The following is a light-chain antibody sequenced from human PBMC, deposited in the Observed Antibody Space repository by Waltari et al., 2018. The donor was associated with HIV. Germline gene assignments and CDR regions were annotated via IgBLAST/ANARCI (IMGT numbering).Light chain of an antibody. CDR2: WAS. J-gene: IGKJ2*01. CDR1: QSVLYSSNNKNN. V-gene: IGKV4-1*01. Sequence: DIVMIQSPDSLAVSLGERATIHCKSRQSVLYSSNNKNNLAWYQQKPGQPPKLLIYWASTRQSGVPDRFSGSGSGTDFTLTISSLQAEDVAVYYCQQYYSAPYTFGQGTKLEIK. CDR3: QQYYSAPYT.